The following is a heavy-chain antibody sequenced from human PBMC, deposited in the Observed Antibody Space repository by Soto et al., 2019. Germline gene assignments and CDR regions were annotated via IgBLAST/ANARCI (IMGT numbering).Heavy chain of an antibody. J-gene: IGHJ5*02. CDR3: ARGVRLFRGSFDP. D-gene: IGHD2-15*01. Sequence: QVHLQQWGAGLLKPSETLSLTCAVYGGSFSDTYWNWFRQPPGKGLEWIGEINHNTNTIYNPSLTRRVTISVVTSKNHFSLRWASVTAADTAVYYCARGVRLFRGSFDPWGQVTLVTVSS. V-gene: IGHV4-34*01. CDR2: INHNTNT. CDR1: GGSFSDTY.